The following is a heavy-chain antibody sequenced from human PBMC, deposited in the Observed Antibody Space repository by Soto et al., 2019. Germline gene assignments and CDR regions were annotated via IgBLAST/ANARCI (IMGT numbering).Heavy chain of an antibody. CDR3: ARDNPPDYGDYGGPD. CDR2: IYYSGST. V-gene: IGHV4-30-4*01. J-gene: IGHJ4*02. Sequence: QVQLQESGPGLVKPSQTLSLTCTVSGGSISSGDYYWSWIRQPPGKGLEWIGYIYYSGSTYYNPSLKSRVTISVDTSKNQFSLKLSSVTAADTAVYYCARDNPPDYGDYGGPDWGQGTLVTVSS. CDR1: GGSISSGDYY. D-gene: IGHD4-17*01.